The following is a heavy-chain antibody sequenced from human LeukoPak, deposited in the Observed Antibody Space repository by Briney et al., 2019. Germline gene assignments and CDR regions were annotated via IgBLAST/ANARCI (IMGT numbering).Heavy chain of an antibody. CDR3: ARGIWFGEPYDY. CDR1: GFTVGSNY. CDR2: IYSGGST. V-gene: IGHV3-66*01. Sequence: PGGSLRLSCAASGFTVGSNYMSWVRQAPGKGLEWVSVIYSGGSTYYADSVKGRFTISRDNSKNTLYLQMNSLRAEDTAVCYCARGIWFGEPYDYWGQGTLVTVSS. D-gene: IGHD3-10*01. J-gene: IGHJ4*02.